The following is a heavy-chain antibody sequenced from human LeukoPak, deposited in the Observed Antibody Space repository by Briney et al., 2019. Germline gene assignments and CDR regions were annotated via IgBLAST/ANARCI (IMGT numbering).Heavy chain of an antibody. CDR1: GGSISSSDYY. Sequence: PSETLSLTCTVSGGSISSSDYYWGWIRQPPGKGLEWIGSIYYGGTTYYNPSLKSRVTISVDTSKNQFSLRLNSVTAADTAVYYCARQSAAAGWTWGQGTLVAVSS. J-gene: IGHJ5*02. D-gene: IGHD6-13*01. CDR3: ARQSAAAGWT. CDR2: IYYGGTT. V-gene: IGHV4-39*01.